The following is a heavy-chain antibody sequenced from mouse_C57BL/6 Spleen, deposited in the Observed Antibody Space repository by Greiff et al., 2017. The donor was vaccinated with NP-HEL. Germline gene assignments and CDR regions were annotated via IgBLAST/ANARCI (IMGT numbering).Heavy chain of an antibody. CDR2: ISSGGSYT. D-gene: IGHD1-1*01. V-gene: IGHV5-6*02. CDR1: GFTFSSYG. Sequence: DVKLVESGGDLVKPGGSLKLSCAASGFTFSSYGMSWVRQTPDKRLEWVATISSGGSYTYYPDSVKGRFTISRDNAKNTLYLQMSSLKSEDTAMYYCASLLGGYFDVWGTGTTVTVSS. J-gene: IGHJ1*03. CDR3: ASLLGGYFDV.